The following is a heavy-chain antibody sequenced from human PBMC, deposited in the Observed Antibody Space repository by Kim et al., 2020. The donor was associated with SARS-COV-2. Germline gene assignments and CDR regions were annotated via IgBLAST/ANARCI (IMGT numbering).Heavy chain of an antibody. CDR1: GFTFSNYW. CDR2: INSDGSTT. D-gene: IGHD2-21*01. CDR3: ASRINGGNSGIDF. V-gene: IGHV3-74*01. Sequence: GGSLRLSCITSGFTFSNYWMHWVRQAPGKGLVWVSRINSDGSTTTNADSVKGRFTIYRDNAKNTLYLQMNSLRADDTAVYYCASRINGGNSGIDFWGQGTLVTVSS. J-gene: IGHJ4*02.